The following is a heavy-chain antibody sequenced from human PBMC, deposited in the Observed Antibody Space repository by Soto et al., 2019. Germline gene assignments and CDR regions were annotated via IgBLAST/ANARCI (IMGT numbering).Heavy chain of an antibody. CDR3: ARACGYSYGSGDY. D-gene: IGHD5-18*01. Sequence: PGGSLRLSCAASGFTFSSYAMHWVRQAPGKGLEWVAVISYDGSNKYYADSVKGRFTISRDNSKNTLYLQMNSLRAEDTAVYYWARACGYSYGSGDYWGQGTLVTVSS. J-gene: IGHJ4*02. CDR2: ISYDGSNK. V-gene: IGHV3-30*01. CDR1: GFTFSSYA.